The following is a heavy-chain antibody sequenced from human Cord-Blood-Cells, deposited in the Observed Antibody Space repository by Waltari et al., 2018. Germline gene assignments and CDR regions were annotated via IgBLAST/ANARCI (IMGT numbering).Heavy chain of an antibody. D-gene: IGHD6-13*01. CDR3: ARASRAAGFDY. CDR2: INPNSGGT. V-gene: IGHV1-2*04. J-gene: IGHJ4*02. Sequence: VRQAPGQGLEWMGWINPNSGGTNYAQKFQGWVTMTRDTSISTAYMELSRLRSDDTAVYYCARASRAAGFDYWGQGTLVTVSS.